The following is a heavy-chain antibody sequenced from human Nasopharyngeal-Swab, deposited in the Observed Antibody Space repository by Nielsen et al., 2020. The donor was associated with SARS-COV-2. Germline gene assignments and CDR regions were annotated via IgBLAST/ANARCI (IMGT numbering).Heavy chain of an antibody. J-gene: IGHJ6*02. D-gene: IGHD3-3*01. V-gene: IGHV3-7*03. Sequence: GESLKISCAASGFTFSSYWMSWVRQAPGKGLEWVANIKQDGSEKYYVDSVKGRFTIFRDNAKNSLYLQMNSLRAEDTAVYYCARDKGIDFWSGLGVSGMDVWGQGTTVTVSS. CDR3: ARDKGIDFWSGLGVSGMDV. CDR1: GFTFSSYW. CDR2: IKQDGSEK.